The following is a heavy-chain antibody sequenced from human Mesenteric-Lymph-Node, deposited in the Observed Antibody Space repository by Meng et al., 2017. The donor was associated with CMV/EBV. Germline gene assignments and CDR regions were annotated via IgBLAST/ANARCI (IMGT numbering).Heavy chain of an antibody. D-gene: IGHD3-9*01. Sequence: FYSYAIHWGRQAPGPGLEWMGWINPNPGNPTYAQGFTGRFVFSLDTSVSTAYLQISSLKAEDTAVYYCARERDQYYDILTGYYQFDYWGQGNLVTVSS. CDR2: INPNPGNP. CDR1: FYSYA. CDR3: ARERDQYYDILTGYYQFDY. V-gene: IGHV7-4-1*02. J-gene: IGHJ4*02.